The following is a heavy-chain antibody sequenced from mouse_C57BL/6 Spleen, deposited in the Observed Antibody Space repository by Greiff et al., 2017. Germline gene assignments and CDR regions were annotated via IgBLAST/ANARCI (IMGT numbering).Heavy chain of an antibody. Sequence: EVNLVESGGGLVQPGGSLKLSCAASGFTFSDYYMYWVRQTPEKRLEWVAYISNGGGSTYYPDTVKGRFTISRDNAKNTLYLQMSRLKSEDTAMYYCARHRWLLAMDYWGQGTSVTVSS. D-gene: IGHD2-3*01. CDR1: GFTFSDYY. J-gene: IGHJ4*01. V-gene: IGHV5-12*01. CDR3: ARHRWLLAMDY. CDR2: ISNGGGST.